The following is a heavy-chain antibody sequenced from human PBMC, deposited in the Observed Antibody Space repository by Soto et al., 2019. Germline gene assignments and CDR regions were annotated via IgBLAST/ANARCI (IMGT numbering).Heavy chain of an antibody. V-gene: IGHV3-30*18. Sequence: PVGSLRLSCAASGFTFSRFAMHWVRQAPGKGLEWVALIAYDGNNKYFADSVKGRFTISRDNSKDTVYLQMDSLRPEDTAVYYCAKGTPVNGDYALDYWGQGSLVTVSS. CDR1: GFTFSRFA. D-gene: IGHD4-17*01. CDR2: IAYDGNNK. CDR3: AKGTPVNGDYALDY. J-gene: IGHJ4*02.